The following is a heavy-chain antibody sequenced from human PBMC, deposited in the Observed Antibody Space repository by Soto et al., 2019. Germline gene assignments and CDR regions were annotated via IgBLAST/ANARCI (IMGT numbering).Heavy chain of an antibody. V-gene: IGHV3-33*01. CDR2: IWYDGSNK. CDR3: ARDLRGYCSSTSCFSFDY. J-gene: IGHJ4*02. CDR1: GFTFSSYG. D-gene: IGHD2-2*01. Sequence: QVQLVESGGGVVQPGRSLRLSCAASGFTFSSYGMHWVRQAPGKGLEWVAVIWYDGSNKYYADSVKGRFTISRDNSKNTLYLQMNSLRAEDTAVYYCARDLRGYCSSTSCFSFDYWGQGTLVTVSS.